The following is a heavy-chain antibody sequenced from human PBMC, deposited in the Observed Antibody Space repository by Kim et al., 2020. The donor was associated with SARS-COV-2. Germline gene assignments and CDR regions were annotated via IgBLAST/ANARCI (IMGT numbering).Heavy chain of an antibody. Sequence: GGSLRLSCTASGFTIGDYAMSWFRQAPGKGLEWVGFIRSKAYGGTTEYAASVKGRFTISRDDSKSIAYLQMNSLKTEDTAVYYCTRVEDRITMVRGVMVGDYYYYYGMDVWGQGTTVTVSS. CDR3: TRVEDRITMVRGVMVGDYYYYYGMDV. CDR2: IRSKAYGGTT. D-gene: IGHD3-10*01. J-gene: IGHJ6*02. V-gene: IGHV3-49*03. CDR1: GFTIGDYA.